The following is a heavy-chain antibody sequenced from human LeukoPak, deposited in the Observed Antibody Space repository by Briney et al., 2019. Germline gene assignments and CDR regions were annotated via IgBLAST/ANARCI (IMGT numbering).Heavy chain of an antibody. CDR2: INPNSGGT. CDR1: GYTFTGYY. V-gene: IGHV1-2*02. D-gene: IGHD2-2*01. J-gene: IGHJ5*02. CDR3: ARDIVVVPAAEGFDP. Sequence: ASVKVSCKASGYTFTGYYMHWVRQAPGQGLEWMGWINPNSGGTSYAQKFQGRVTMTRDTSISTAYMELSRLGSDDTAVYYCARDIVVVPAAEGFDPWGQGTLVTVSS.